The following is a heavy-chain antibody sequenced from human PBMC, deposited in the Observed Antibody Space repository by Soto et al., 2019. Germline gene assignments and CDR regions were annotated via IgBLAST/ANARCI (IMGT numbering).Heavy chain of an antibody. V-gene: IGHV1-2*02. D-gene: IGHD3-22*01. CDR1: GYTFSSYY. CDR2: INPKSGGT. J-gene: IGHJ1*01. Sequence: GXSVKVSCKTSGYTFSSYYMHWVRQAPGQGLEWMGWINPKSGGTLYAQKFQGRVTMTRDTSISTAYMELSRLRSDDTAVYYCARGGTFAYDTSGYSVYWGQGTLVTVSS. CDR3: ARGGTFAYDTSGYSVY.